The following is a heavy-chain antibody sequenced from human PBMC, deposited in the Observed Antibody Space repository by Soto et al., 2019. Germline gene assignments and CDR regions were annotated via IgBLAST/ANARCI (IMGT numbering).Heavy chain of an antibody. CDR1: AFTFSSYA. Sequence: TGGSLRLSCAASAFTFSSYAMTWVRQAPGKGLEWVSAISGRGGSTYYADSVKGRFTISRDNSKNTLYLQMNSLRAEDTAVYYCAKESDYDILTGYPHYGMDVWGQGTTVTVSS. D-gene: IGHD3-9*01. J-gene: IGHJ6*02. CDR3: AKESDYDILTGYPHYGMDV. V-gene: IGHV3-23*01. CDR2: ISGRGGST.